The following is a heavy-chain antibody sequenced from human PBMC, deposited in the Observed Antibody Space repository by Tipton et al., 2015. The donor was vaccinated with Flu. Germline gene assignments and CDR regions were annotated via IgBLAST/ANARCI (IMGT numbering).Heavy chain of an antibody. CDR3: ARHGREFFYGSGTDC. CDR2: IYYTGNT. CDR1: GGFVSSYY. V-gene: IGHV4-59*08. J-gene: IGHJ4*02. D-gene: IGHD3-10*01. Sequence: TLSLTCTVSGGFVSSYYWNWIRQPPGKGLEWIGYIYYTGNTNYNPSLRSRVTISQDTSKNQFSLKLGSVTAADTAVYYCARHGREFFYGSGTDCWGQGTLVTVSS.